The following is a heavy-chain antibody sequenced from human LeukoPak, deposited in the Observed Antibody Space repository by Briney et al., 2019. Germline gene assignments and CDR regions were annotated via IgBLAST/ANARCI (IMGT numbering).Heavy chain of an antibody. V-gene: IGHV1-18*01. Sequence: ISWVXQAPGRGLEXVGWISAYNGNTNYAQKLQGRVTMTTDTSTSTAYMELRSLRSDDTAVYYCARPINYYDSSGYYEHYFDYWGQGTLVTVSS. D-gene: IGHD3-22*01. CDR3: ARPINYYDSSGYYEHYFDY. J-gene: IGHJ4*02. CDR2: ISAYNGNT.